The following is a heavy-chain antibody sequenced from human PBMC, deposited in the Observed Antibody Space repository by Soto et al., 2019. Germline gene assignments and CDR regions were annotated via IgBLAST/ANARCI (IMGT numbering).Heavy chain of an antibody. CDR1: GFTFSSYG. V-gene: IGHV3-33*01. D-gene: IGHD1-26*01. Sequence: QVQLVESGGGVVQPGRSLRLSCAASGFTFSSYGMHWVRQAPGEGLERVADIWYDGSNKYYADSVKGRFTISRDTSKNALYLQMNSRSAEDTAVYCCAGGVATHFYYWGQGTLITVS. J-gene: IGHJ4*02. CDR3: AGGVATHFYY. CDR2: IWYDGSNK.